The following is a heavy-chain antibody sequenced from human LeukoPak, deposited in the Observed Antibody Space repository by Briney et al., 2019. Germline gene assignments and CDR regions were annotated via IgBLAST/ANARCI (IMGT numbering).Heavy chain of an antibody. V-gene: IGHV1-2*02. J-gene: IGHJ4*02. CDR2: INPNSGGT. Sequence: ASVKVSCKASGYTFTAYYVHWVRQGPGQGIEWMGWINPNSGGTNYAQKFQGRVTITADESTSTAYMELSSLRSEDTAVYYCARGGAYYFDYCGQGTLVTVSS. CDR3: ARGGAYYFDY. CDR1: GYTFTAYY.